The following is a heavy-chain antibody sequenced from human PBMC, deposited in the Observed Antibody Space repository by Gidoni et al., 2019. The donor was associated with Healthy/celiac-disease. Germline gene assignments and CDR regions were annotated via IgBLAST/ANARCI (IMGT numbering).Heavy chain of an antibody. CDR2: IWYDGSNK. CDR3: ARDHLHRGIAARRSVGYYYYGMDV. V-gene: IGHV3-33*01. J-gene: IGHJ6*02. D-gene: IGHD6-6*01. Sequence: QGQLVESGGGVVQPGRSLRLSCAASGFTFSSYGMHWVRQAPGKGLEWVAVIWYDGSNKYYADSVKGRFTISRDNSKNTLYLQMNSLRAEDTAVYYCARDHLHRGIAARRSVGYYYYGMDVWGQGTTVTVSS. CDR1: GFTFSSYG.